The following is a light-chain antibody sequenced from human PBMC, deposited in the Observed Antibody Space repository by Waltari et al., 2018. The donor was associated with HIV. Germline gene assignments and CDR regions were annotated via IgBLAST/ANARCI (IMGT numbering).Light chain of an antibody. Sequence: SYELTQPPSVSVSPGQTAIITCSGAKLGAKYASWYQQRPGQSPVLVIYEDVKRPSGIPERFSGSNSGNTATLTISGTQAMDESDYYCQAWDSHNVIFGGGTKLTVL. CDR3: QAWDSHNVI. V-gene: IGLV3-1*01. CDR2: EDV. CDR1: KLGAKY. J-gene: IGLJ2*01.